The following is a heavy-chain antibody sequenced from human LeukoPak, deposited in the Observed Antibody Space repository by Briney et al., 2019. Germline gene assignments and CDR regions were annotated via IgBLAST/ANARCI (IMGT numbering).Heavy chain of an antibody. CDR1: GFTFSSYA. Sequence: PGGSLRLSCAASGFTFSSYAMSWVRQAPGKGLEWVSAISGSGGSTYYADSVKGRFTISRDNSKKTLYLQMNSLRAEDTAVYYCAKVAYYDILTGYMYYFDYWGQGTLVTVSS. CDR2: ISGSGGST. D-gene: IGHD3-9*01. V-gene: IGHV3-23*01. J-gene: IGHJ4*02. CDR3: AKVAYYDILTGYMYYFDY.